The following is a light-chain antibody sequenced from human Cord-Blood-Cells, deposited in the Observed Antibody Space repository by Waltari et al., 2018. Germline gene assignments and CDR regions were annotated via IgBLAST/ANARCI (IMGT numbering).Light chain of an antibody. CDR2: EGS. CDR3: CSYAGSSTVV. CDR1: SSDVGSYNL. J-gene: IGLJ2*01. V-gene: IGLV2-23*01. Sequence: QSALTQPASVSGSPGQSFTIPCTGTSSDVGSYNLVSWYQQHPGHAPKLMIYEGSKRPSGVSNRFSGSKSGNTASLTISGLQAEDEADYYCCSYAGSSTVVFGGGTKLTVL.